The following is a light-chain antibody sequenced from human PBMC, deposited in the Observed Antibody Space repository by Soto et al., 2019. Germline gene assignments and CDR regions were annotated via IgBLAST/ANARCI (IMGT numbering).Light chain of an antibody. J-gene: IGLJ2*01. CDR1: SSDVGGYNY. Sequence: QSVLTQPPSASGSPGQSVAISCTGTSSDVGGYNYVSWYQQHPGKGPQLIISEVSQRPSGVPDRFSGSKSSNTASLAVSGLWAEDEANAYCSSYAGNNNIFGAGTALAVL. CDR3: SSYAGNNNI. V-gene: IGLV2-8*01. CDR2: EVS.